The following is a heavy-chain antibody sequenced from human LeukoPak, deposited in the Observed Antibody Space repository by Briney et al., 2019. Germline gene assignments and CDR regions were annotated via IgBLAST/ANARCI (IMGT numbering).Heavy chain of an antibody. D-gene: IGHD2-2*01. CDR2: IYPGDSDT. CDR3: ARRSGQYQLLSGCDY. J-gene: IGHJ4*02. CDR1: GYCFTSYW. Sequence: GESLKISCXGSGYCFTSYWIGWVRQMPGKGLEWMGIIYPGDSDTRYSPSFQGQVTISADKSISTAYLQWSSLKASDTAMYYCARRSGQYQLLSGCDYWGQGTLVTVSS. V-gene: IGHV5-51*01.